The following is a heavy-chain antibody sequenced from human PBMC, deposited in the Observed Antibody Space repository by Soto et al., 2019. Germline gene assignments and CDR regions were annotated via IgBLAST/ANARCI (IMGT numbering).Heavy chain of an antibody. CDR3: ATQTGTVPNFADH. D-gene: IGHD1-1*01. V-gene: IGHV1-2*02. J-gene: IGHJ4*02. CDR2: INPNTGGT. Sequence: QVQLVQSGAEVKKPGASVMVSCKTSGYTFTDFYINWVRQAPGQGLECVGWINPNTGGTKPSQRFQGRVTLTRDTSITTAYMELTRLTSEDTAVYFCATQTGTVPNFADHWGQGTLVTVSS. CDR1: GYTFTDFY.